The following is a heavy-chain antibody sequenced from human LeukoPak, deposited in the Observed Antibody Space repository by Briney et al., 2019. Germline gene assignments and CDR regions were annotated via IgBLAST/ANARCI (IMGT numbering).Heavy chain of an antibody. V-gene: IGHV4-34*01. CDR1: GGSFSGYY. CDR2: INHSGST. Sequence: SETLSLTCAVYGGSFSGYYWSWIRQPPGKGLEWIGEINHSGSTNYNPSLKSRVTISVDTSKNQFSLKLSSVTAADTAVYYCARQLLWFGELLWGYYYMDVWGKGTTVTISS. J-gene: IGHJ6*03. D-gene: IGHD3-10*01. CDR3: ARQLLWFGELLWGYYYMDV.